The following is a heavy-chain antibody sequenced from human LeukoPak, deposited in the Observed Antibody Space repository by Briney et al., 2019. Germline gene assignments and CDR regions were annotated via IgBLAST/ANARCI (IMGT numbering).Heavy chain of an antibody. J-gene: IGHJ6*02. CDR2: INRDGSEK. D-gene: IGHD2-21*01. CDR1: GFTFSSYW. V-gene: IGHV3-7*04. CDR3: ARFCGNCYYGVDV. Sequence: GGSLRLSCAASGFTFSSYWMSWVRQAPGKGLEWVANINRDGSEKYYVDSVKGRFTISRDNARNSLYLEMDSLRAEDTALYYCARFCGNCYYGVDVWGQGTTVTVSS.